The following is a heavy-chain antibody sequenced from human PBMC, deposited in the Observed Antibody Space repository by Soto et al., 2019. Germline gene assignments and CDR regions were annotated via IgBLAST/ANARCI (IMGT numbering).Heavy chain of an antibody. CDR2: IFSSGST. CDR3: AREGSYSADKFAHGIQLWSCEF. J-gene: IGHJ4*02. V-gene: IGHV4-4*07. CDR1: GGSINTFY. D-gene: IGHD5-18*01. Sequence: PSGALSLTCTVSGGSINTFYWRGVRQPAGKGLEWIGRIFSSGSTSFNPSLESRVAMSVDTSKNHFSLNLSSVTAADMAVYYCAREGSYSADKFAHGIQLWSCEFWGQGDRVTVS.